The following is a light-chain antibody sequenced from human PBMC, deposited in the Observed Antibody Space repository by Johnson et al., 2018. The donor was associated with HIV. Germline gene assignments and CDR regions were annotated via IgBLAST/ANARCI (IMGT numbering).Light chain of an antibody. CDR3: GTWDGSLSGYV. J-gene: IGLJ1*01. CDR2: ENN. CDR1: SSNIGNNY. V-gene: IGLV1-51*02. Sequence: QSVLTQPPSVSAAPGQKVTISCSGSSSNIGNNYVSWYQQLPGTAPKLLIYENNKRPSGIPDRFSGSKSGTSATLGITGLQTGDEADYYCGTWDGSLSGYVFRTGTKVTVL.